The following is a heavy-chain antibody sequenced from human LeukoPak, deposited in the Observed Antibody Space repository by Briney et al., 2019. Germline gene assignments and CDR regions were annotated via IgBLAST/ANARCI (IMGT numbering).Heavy chain of an antibody. Sequence: ASVKVSCKVSGYTLTELSMYWVRQAPGKGLEWMGGFDPEDGETIYAQKFQGRVTMTEDTSTDTAYMELSSLRSEDTAVYYCATASHLIAWALFDYWGQGTLVTVSS. V-gene: IGHV1-24*01. CDR3: ATASHLIAWALFDY. D-gene: IGHD1-26*01. CDR2: FDPEDGET. J-gene: IGHJ4*02. CDR1: GYTLTELS.